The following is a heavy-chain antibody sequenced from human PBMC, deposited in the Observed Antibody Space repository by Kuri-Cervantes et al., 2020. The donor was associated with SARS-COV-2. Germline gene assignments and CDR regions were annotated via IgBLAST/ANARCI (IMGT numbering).Heavy chain of an antibody. Sequence: SETLSLTCTAAGGSISSSSYYWGWSRQPPGKGLEWIGSIYYSGSTYYNPSLKSRVTISVDTSKNQFSLKLSSVTAADTAVYYCARRVSPLAASNWFDPWGQGTLVTRLL. D-gene: IGHD2-15*01. CDR1: GGSISSSSYY. CDR3: ARRVSPLAASNWFDP. V-gene: IGHV4-39*01. CDR2: IYYSGST. J-gene: IGHJ5*02.